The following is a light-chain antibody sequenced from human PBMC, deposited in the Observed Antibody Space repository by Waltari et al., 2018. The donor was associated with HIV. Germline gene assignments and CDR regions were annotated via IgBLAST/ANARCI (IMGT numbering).Light chain of an antibody. CDR1: QGISDW. CDR3: QQANSQFT. Sequence: FPSSVSASVGDRVTITCRASQGISDWLAWYQQKPGKVPKLLIYGASNLQSGVPSRISGSGSGTNFTLTISRLQPEDFAPYYWQQANSQFTFGPGTTGDCK. V-gene: IGKV1-12*01. J-gene: IGKJ3*01. CDR2: GAS.